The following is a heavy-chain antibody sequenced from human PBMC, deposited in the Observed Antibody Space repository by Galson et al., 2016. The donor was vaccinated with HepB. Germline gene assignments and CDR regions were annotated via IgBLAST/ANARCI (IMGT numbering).Heavy chain of an antibody. CDR3: VRSKSMSHRFLGLPRNQRGFNYSSRVIDI. Sequence: SLRLSCASSGFTFGGFWMSWVRQAPGKGLQWVATIKQDGSEKYYVDSVRGRFTIPRDNPKSSLYVEMNGLRVEDTAVYYCVRSKSMSHRFLGLPRNQRGFNYSSRVIDIWGQGLLVTVSS. V-gene: IGHV3-7*03. D-gene: IGHD5-18*01. CDR2: IKQDGSEK. J-gene: IGHJ5*02. CDR1: GFTFGGFW.